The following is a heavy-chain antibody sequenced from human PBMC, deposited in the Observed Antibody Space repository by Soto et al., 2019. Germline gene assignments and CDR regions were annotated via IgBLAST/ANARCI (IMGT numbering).Heavy chain of an antibody. D-gene: IGHD1-7*01. J-gene: IGHJ6*02. CDR1: GFTFSSYD. V-gene: IGHV3-13*01. CDR3: ARVGHAGTTSMDV. CDR2: IGTAGDT. Sequence: EVQLVESGGGLVQPGGSLRLSCAASGFTFSSYDMHWVRQAPGKGLEWVSAIGTAGDTYYPGSVKGRFTISRENAKNSLYLQMNSLRAGDTAVYYCARVGHAGTTSMDVWGQGTTVTVSS.